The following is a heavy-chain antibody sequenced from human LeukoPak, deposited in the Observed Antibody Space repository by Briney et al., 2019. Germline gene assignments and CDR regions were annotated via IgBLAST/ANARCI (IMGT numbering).Heavy chain of an antibody. CDR3: ARGDVITMVRGAIDY. CDR2: INPNSGDT. D-gene: IGHD3-10*01. Sequence: ASVKVSCKASGYTFTGYYMHWVRQAPGQGLEWMGWINPNSGDTNYAQKLQGRVTMTTDTSTSTAYMELRSLRSDDTAVYYCARGDVITMVRGAIDYWGQGTLVTVSS. J-gene: IGHJ4*02. CDR1: GYTFTGYY. V-gene: IGHV1-2*02.